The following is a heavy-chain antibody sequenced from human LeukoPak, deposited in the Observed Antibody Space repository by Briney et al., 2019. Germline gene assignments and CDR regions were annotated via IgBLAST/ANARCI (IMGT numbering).Heavy chain of an antibody. V-gene: IGHV3-74*01. CDR2: INSDGSST. CDR3: ARCGTGSFYYYYGMDV. D-gene: IGHD3/OR15-3a*01. CDR1: GFTFSSYW. J-gene: IGHJ6*02. Sequence: PGGSLRLSCAASGFTFSSYWMHWVRQAPGKGLVWVSRINSDGSSTSYADSVKGRFTISRDNAKNTLYLQMNSLRAEDTAVYYCARCGTGSFYYYYGMDVWGQGTTDTVSS.